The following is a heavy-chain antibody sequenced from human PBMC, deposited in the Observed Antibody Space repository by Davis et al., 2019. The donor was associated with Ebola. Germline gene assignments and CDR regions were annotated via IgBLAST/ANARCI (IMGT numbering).Heavy chain of an antibody. CDR1: GYTFSSYA. CDR3: ARSGCSSTGCEHDPYYYYAMDV. CDR2: IIPILGIT. D-gene: IGHD2-2*01. V-gene: IGHV1-69*04. J-gene: IGHJ6*02. Sequence: SVKVSCKASGYTFSSYAISWVRQAPGQGLEWMGNIIPILGITNYAQKFQGRVTITADKSTSTAYMELSSLRPEDTAVYYCARSGCSSTGCEHDPYYYYAMDVWGQGTTVTVSS.